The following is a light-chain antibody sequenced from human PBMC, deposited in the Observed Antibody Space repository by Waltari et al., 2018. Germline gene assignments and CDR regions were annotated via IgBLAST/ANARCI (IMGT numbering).Light chain of an antibody. Sequence: IVLTQSPATLSLSPGERATLSCRASQSVSSYLAWYQQKPGQAPRLLIYDAFNRATGIPARFSGSGSGTDFTLTISSLEPEDFAVYYCQQRSNWPLIFGGGTK. J-gene: IGKJ4*01. CDR3: QQRSNWPLI. CDR1: QSVSSY. CDR2: DAF. V-gene: IGKV3-11*01.